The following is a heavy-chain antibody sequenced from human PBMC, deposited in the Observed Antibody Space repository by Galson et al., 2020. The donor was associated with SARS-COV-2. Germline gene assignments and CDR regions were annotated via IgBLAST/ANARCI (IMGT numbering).Heavy chain of an antibody. V-gene: IGHV3-30*04. D-gene: IGHD1-26*01. CDR3: ARGQSGNYLAYDY. CDR1: GFTFSTYP. J-gene: IGHJ4*02. CDR2: ISSDGNNK. Sequence: GGSMRLSCAASGFTFSTYPIHWVRQAPGKGLEWVAVISSDGNNKYYADSVKGRFTISRDNYKNTANREMNSQGVEDTAVYYCARGQSGNYLAYDYWGQGALVTFSS.